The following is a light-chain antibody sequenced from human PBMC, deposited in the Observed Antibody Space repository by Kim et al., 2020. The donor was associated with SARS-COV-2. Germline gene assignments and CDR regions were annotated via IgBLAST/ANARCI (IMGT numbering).Light chain of an antibody. CDR1: SSSIGSNY. V-gene: IGLV1-47*02. CDR3: AAWDDSLSGWV. J-gene: IGLJ3*02. Sequence: RRVTISCSGSSSSIGSNYVYWYQQLPGTAPKLLIYSNNQRPSGVPDRFSGSKSGTSASLAISGLRSEDEADYYCAAWDDSLSGWVFGGGTQLTVL. CDR2: SNN.